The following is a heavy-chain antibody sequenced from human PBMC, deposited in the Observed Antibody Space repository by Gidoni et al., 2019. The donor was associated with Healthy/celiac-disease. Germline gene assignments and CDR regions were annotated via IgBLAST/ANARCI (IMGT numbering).Heavy chain of an antibody. V-gene: IGHV1-2*06. CDR2: INPNSGGT. J-gene: IGHJ4*02. Sequence: MHWVRQAPGQGLEWMGRINPNSGGTNYAQKFQGRVTMTRDTSISTAYMELSRLRSDDTAVYYCARPYYYDSSGYYLDYWGQGTLVTVSS. D-gene: IGHD3-22*01. CDR3: ARPYYYDSSGYYLDY.